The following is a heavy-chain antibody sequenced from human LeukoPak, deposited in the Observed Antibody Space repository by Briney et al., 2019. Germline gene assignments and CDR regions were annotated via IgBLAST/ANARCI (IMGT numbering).Heavy chain of an antibody. D-gene: IGHD2-2*01. CDR1: GFTFSSYA. J-gene: IGHJ4*02. CDR3: VVVPAAISLNGY. V-gene: IGHV3-23*01. CDR2: ISGSGDST. Sequence: GGSPSLSCAASGFTFSSYAMSWVRQAPGKGLEWVSAISGSGDSTYYADSVKGRFTISRDNSKYTLYLQMNGLRAEDTAVYYCVVVPAAISLNGYWGQGTLVTVSS.